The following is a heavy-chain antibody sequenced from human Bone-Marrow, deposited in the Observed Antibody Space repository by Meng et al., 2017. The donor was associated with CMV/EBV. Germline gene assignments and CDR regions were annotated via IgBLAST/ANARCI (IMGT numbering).Heavy chain of an antibody. CDR2: INWNGGST. CDR3: ARAATGILFDY. V-gene: IGHV3-20*04. CDR1: GFTFSSYW. J-gene: IGHJ4*02. Sequence: GESLKISCAASGFTFSSYWMSWVRQAPGKGLEWVSGINWNGGSTGYADSVKGRFTISRDNAKNTLYLQMNSLRAEDTAVYYCARAATGILFDYWGQGTLVTVSS. D-gene: IGHD1-1*01.